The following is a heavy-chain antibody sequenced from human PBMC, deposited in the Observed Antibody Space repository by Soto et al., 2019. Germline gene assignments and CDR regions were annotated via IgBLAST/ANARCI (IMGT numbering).Heavy chain of an antibody. V-gene: IGHV3-23*01. J-gene: IGHJ3*01. CDR1: GFTFSTYA. Sequence: GGSLRLSCAASGFTFSTYAMSWVRQVPGKGLEWVSTISDAAGSAYYVDSVKGRFTISRDNSKKTLYLQMNSLRAEDSAVYYCARPYGGKIGDAPDLWGQGTMVTVSS. D-gene: IGHD4-17*01. CDR3: ARPYGGKIGDAPDL. CDR2: ISDAAGSA.